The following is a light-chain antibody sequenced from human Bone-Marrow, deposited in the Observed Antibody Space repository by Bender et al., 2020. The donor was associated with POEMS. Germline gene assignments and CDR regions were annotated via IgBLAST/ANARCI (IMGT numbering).Light chain of an antibody. Sequence: QSALTQPRSVSGSPGQSVTISCTGTDSDVGGYNFVSWYQHHPGKVPKVMIHDVSERPSGVPDRFSGSKSGNTASLTISGLQADDEADYYCQSYDNSLGGWVFGGGTKLTVL. V-gene: IGLV2-11*01. CDR3: QSYDNSLGGWV. CDR2: DVS. CDR1: DSDVGGYNF. J-gene: IGLJ3*02.